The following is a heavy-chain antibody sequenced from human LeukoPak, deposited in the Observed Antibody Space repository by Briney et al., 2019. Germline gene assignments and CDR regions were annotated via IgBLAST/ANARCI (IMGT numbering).Heavy chain of an antibody. J-gene: IGHJ3*02. Sequence: GASVKVSCKASGYTFTSYGISWVRQAPGQGLEWMGWISAYNGNTNYAQKLQGRVTMTTDTSTSTAYMELRSLRSDDTAVYYCARGFRRGSYWIPAFDIWGQGTMVTVSS. CDR3: ARGFRRGSYWIPAFDI. V-gene: IGHV1-18*01. D-gene: IGHD1-26*01. CDR1: GYTFTSYG. CDR2: ISAYNGNT.